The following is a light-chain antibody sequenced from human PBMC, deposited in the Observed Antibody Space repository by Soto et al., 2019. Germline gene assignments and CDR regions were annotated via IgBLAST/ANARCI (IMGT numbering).Light chain of an antibody. CDR2: EVS. CDR3: SSYTISNTLV. CDR1: SSDVGGYNY. Sequence: QSVLTQPASVSGSPGQSITISCTGTSSDVGGYNYVSWYQQHPGKAPKLMIYEVSNRPSGVSNRFSGSKSGNTASLTISGIQAEDEADYYCSSYTISNTLVFGTGTKLTVL. J-gene: IGLJ1*01. V-gene: IGLV2-14*01.